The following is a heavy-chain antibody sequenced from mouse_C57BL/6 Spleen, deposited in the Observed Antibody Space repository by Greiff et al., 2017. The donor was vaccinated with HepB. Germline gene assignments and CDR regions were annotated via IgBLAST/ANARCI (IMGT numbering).Heavy chain of an antibody. CDR3: ARDRGGNLDYYAMDY. Sequence: EVKLMESGPGLVKPSQSLSLTCSVTGYSITSGYYWNWIRQFPGNKLEWMGYISYDGSNNYYPSLKNRISITRDTSKNQFFLKLNSVTTEDTATYYCARDRGGNLDYYAMDYWGQGTSVTVSS. V-gene: IGHV3-6*01. J-gene: IGHJ4*01. CDR2: ISYDGSN. D-gene: IGHD2-1*01. CDR1: GYSITSGYY.